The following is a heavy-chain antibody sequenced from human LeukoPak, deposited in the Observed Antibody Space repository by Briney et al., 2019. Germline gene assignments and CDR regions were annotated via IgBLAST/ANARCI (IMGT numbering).Heavy chain of an antibody. CDR1: GFTFSSYE. CDR2: ISSSGSTV. D-gene: IGHD2-8*01. J-gene: IGHJ4*02. V-gene: IGHV3-48*03. CDR3: ARDGEYATREYYFDY. Sequence: GGSLRLSCAASGFTFSSYEMNWVRQAPGKGLEWVSYISSSGSTVYYADSVKGRFTISRDNAKNSLYLQMSSLRAEDTAVYYCARDGEYATREYYFDYWGQGTLVTVSS.